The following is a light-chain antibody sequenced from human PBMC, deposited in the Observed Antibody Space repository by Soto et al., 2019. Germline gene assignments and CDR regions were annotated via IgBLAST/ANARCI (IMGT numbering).Light chain of an antibody. CDR2: GAS. CDR1: QSVSTNF. Sequence: EIVLTQSPGTLSLSPGEGATLSCRASQSVSTNFFAWYQQKPGQAPRRLIYGASTRATGIPDRFSGSGSGTYFTLTISTLEPEDFAVYYCQQYGRTSWTFGHATKVEIK. J-gene: IGKJ1*01. CDR3: QQYGRTSWT. V-gene: IGKV3-20*01.